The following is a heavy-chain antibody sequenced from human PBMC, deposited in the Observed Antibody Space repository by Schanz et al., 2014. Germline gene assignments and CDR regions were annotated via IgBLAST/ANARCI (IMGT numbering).Heavy chain of an antibody. J-gene: IGHJ5*02. CDR3: ARRGSYNWFDP. Sequence: QVQLQESGPGLVKPSQTLSLTCTVSGASISSGGYYWDWIRLLPGKGLEWIGYISYSGNTYYNPSLKSRVTISVDTSKNQFSRELSSVTAADTAVYYCARRGSYNWFDPWGQGTLVTVSS. D-gene: IGHD5-12*01. V-gene: IGHV4-31*03. CDR2: ISYSGNT. CDR1: GASISSGGYY.